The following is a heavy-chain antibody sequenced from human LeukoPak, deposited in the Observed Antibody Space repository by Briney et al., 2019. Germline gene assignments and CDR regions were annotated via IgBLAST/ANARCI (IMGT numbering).Heavy chain of an antibody. D-gene: IGHD5-24*01. CDR1: GYTFTSYD. J-gene: IGHJ4*02. Sequence: ASVKVSCKASGYTFTSYDINWVRQATGQGLEWMGWMNPNSGNTGYAQKFQGRVTITRNTSISTAYMELSGLRSEDTAVYYCARWMATISNFDYWGQGTLDTVSS. V-gene: IGHV1-8*03. CDR2: MNPNSGNT. CDR3: ARWMATISNFDY.